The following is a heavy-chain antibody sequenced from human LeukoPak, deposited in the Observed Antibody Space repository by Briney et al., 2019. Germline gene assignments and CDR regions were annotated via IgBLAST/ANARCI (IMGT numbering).Heavy chain of an antibody. CDR1: RFTFTNYN. CDR3: AKPRIVGATDFDY. CDR2: IRYDGSNK. V-gene: IGHV3-30*02. J-gene: IGHJ4*02. Sequence: PGGSLRLSCTASRFTFTNYNINWVRQAPGKGLEWVAFIRYDGSNKYYADSVKGRFTISRDNSKNTLYLQMNSLRAEDTAVYYCAKPRIVGATDFDYWGQGTLVTVSS. D-gene: IGHD1-26*01.